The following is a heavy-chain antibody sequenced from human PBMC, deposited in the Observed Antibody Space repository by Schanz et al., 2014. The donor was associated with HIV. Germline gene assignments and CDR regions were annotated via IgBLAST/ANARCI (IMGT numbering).Heavy chain of an antibody. Sequence: QVQLVESGGGVVQPGRSLRLSCVASGFSFDSFGMHWVRQAPGKGLEWVAVISYDGRNKLYADSVKGRFTISRDNSKNSLSLLIKSLRAEDAAVYYCAKPEYDSRGNSQSHFDSWGQGTLVTVSS. CDR2: ISYDGRNK. J-gene: IGHJ4*02. D-gene: IGHD3-22*01. V-gene: IGHV3-30*18. CDR1: GFSFDSFG. CDR3: AKPEYDSRGNSQSHFDS.